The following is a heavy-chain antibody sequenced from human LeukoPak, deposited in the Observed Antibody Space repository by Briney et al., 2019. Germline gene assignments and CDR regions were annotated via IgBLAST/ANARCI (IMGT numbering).Heavy chain of an antibody. CDR1: GYTFTGYY. J-gene: IGHJ4*02. CDR3: ARGHYDYVFDPFDY. CDR2: INPNSGGT. Sequence: EASVKVSCKASGYTFTGYYMHWVRQAPGQGLEWMGWINPNSGGTNYAQKFQGRVTMTRDTSISTAYMELSRLRSDDTAVYYCARGHYDYVFDPFDYWGQGTLVTVSS. D-gene: IGHD3-16*01. V-gene: IGHV1-2*02.